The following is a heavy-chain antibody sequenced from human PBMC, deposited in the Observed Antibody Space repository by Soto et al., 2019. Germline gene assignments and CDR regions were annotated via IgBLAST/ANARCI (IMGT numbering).Heavy chain of an antibody. CDR1: GFSVSTST. CDR3: AGVRPGDNGYPFFDY. Sequence: GGSLRLSCAASGFSVSTSTMHWVRLTAGKGLEWVALVSDYGSNADYADSVQGRFTISRDNSKNTLFLQMDSLRPEDTAIYYCAGVRPGDNGYPFFDYWGQGTLVTVSS. CDR2: VSDYGSNA. D-gene: IGHD3-22*01. J-gene: IGHJ4*02. V-gene: IGHV3-30-3*01.